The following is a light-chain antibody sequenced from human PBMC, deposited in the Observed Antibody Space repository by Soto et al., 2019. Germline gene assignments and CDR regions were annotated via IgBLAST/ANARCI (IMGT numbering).Light chain of an antibody. J-gene: IGKJ5*01. Sequence: EIVLTQSPGTLSLSPGERATLSCRASQSVSSSYLAWYKQKSGQAPRLLIYGASSRATGIPDRFSGSGSGTYFTLTSSRLEPEDFAAYYCQQYGSSPITFGQGTRLESK. CDR3: QQYGSSPIT. V-gene: IGKV3-20*01. CDR2: GAS. CDR1: QSVSSSY.